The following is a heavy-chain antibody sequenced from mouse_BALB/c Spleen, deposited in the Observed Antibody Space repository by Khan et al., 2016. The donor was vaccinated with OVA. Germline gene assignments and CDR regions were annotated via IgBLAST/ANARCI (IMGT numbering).Heavy chain of an antibody. CDR3: TRDRVDY. J-gene: IGHJ2*01. CDR2: INPTSGYT. V-gene: IGHV1-7*01. Sequence: QVQLKQSGAELAKPGPSVKMSSKAFAYTFTTYWMPWVKQRPGQGLEWIGYINPTSGYTDYNEKFKDKATLSADKSSSTAYMQLSSLTSEDAAVYYCTRDRVDYWGQGTTLTVSS. CDR1: AYTFTTYW.